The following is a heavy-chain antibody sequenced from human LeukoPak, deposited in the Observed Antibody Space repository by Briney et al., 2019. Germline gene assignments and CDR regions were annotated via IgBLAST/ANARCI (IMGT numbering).Heavy chain of an antibody. CDR1: GFTFSRHG. CDR3: AKSTDWEWRTPLDY. CDR2: LSSAGVTA. D-gene: IGHD3-3*01. Sequence: GGSLRLSCAASGFTFSRHGMSWVRQAQGKGLEWVASLSSAGVTAYYADSVQGRFTISRDNSKNTLSLHMSSLRAEDTAVYYCAKSTDWEWRTPLDYWGQGTLVTVSS. J-gene: IGHJ4*02. V-gene: IGHV3-23*01.